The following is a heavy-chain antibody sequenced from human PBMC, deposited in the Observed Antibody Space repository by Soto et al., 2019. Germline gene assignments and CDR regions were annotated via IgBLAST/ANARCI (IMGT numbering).Heavy chain of an antibody. J-gene: IGHJ5*02. CDR2: LLGGGTT. Sequence: EVQLVESGGGWIQPGESLRLSCAAAGLAVNRNHMTWVRQAPGQGLEWVSVLLGGGTTYYADSVRGRFTVSRDDSKNTFYLHLNSLRVDDTAIYYCASYSGATGGLDPWGQGTLVTVSS. CDR3: ASYSGATGGLDP. CDR1: GLAVNRNH. D-gene: IGHD1-1*01. V-gene: IGHV3-53*01.